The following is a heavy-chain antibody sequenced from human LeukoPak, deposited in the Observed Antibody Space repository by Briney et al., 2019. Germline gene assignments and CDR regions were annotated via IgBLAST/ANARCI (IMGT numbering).Heavy chain of an antibody. V-gene: IGHV4-39*01. Sequence: SQTLSLTCTVSGGSISSSSLYWDWIRQPPGKGLEWIGTVYYSGSTYYNPSLKSRVTISVDTSKNQFSLKLSSVTPADTAVYYCARNASSLGAGAFDIWGQGTMVTVSS. J-gene: IGHJ3*02. D-gene: IGHD2-2*01. CDR2: VYYSGST. CDR1: GGSISSSSLY. CDR3: ARNASSLGAGAFDI.